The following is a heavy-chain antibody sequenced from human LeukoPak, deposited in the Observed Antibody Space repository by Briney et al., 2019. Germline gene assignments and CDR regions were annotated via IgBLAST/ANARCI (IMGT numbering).Heavy chain of an antibody. CDR1: GFTFSSYA. V-gene: IGHV3-64*01. CDR2: ISSNGGST. Sequence: PGGSLRLSCAASGFTFSSYAMHWVRQAPGKGLEYVSAISSNGGSTYYANSVKGRFTIYRDNSKNTLYLQMGSLRAEDMAVYYCARYCSGGSCASNLDAFDIWGQGTMVTVSS. J-gene: IGHJ3*02. CDR3: ARYCSGGSCASNLDAFDI. D-gene: IGHD2-15*01.